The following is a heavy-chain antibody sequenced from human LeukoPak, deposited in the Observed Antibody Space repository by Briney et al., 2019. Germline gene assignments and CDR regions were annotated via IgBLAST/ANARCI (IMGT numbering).Heavy chain of an antibody. Sequence: GRSLRLSCAASGFTFSSYVMHWVRQAPGKGLEWVAVISYDGNNKYYADSVKGRFTISRDNSKNTLYLQMNSLRAEDTAVYYCAKPARTDAFDIWGQGTMITVSS. D-gene: IGHD1-14*01. CDR3: AKPARTDAFDI. J-gene: IGHJ3*02. V-gene: IGHV3-30*04. CDR1: GFTFSSYV. CDR2: ISYDGNNK.